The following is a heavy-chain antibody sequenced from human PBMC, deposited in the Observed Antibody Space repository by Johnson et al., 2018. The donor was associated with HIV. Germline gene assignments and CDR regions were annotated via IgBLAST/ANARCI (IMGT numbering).Heavy chain of an antibody. D-gene: IGHD4-23*01. Sequence: VQLVESGGGLVKPRGSLRLSCAGSGFRFSDYYMSWIRQAPGKGLEWVSYISSSGSTIYYADFVKGRFTISRDNAKKSLYLQMNSLRAEDTAVYYCAKDSGVATLVTGAFDIWGQGTMVTVSS. CDR2: ISSSGSTI. J-gene: IGHJ3*02. V-gene: IGHV3-11*04. CDR3: AKDSGVATLVTGAFDI. CDR1: GFRFSDYY.